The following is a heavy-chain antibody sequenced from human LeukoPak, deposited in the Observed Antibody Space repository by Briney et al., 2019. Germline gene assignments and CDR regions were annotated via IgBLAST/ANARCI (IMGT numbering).Heavy chain of an antibody. V-gene: IGHV3-23*01. Sequence: GGSLRLSCAPCGFTFCNAWMSWVRQAPGEGREWVTSISGSGDGTYYSDSVKGQFTISRDNSKNTLFLQMNSLRAEDTAIYYCAKAGDCSSTSCLHALFDYWGQGALVTVSS. J-gene: IGHJ4*02. D-gene: IGHD2-2*01. CDR3: AKAGDCSSTSCLHALFDY. CDR2: ISGSGDGT. CDR1: GFTFCNAW.